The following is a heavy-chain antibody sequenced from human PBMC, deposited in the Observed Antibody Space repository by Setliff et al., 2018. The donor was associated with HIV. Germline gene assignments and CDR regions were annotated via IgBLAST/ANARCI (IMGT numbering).Heavy chain of an antibody. CDR2: IYYSGST. Sequence: SETLSLTCTVSGGSISSYYWSWIRQPPGKGLEWIGYIYYSGSTNYNPSLKSRVTISVDTSKNQFSLKLSSVTAADTAVYYCARQITMVRRVYQPYYYYYMDVWGKGTTVTVSS. CDR3: ARQITMVRRVYQPYYYYYMDV. D-gene: IGHD3-10*01. J-gene: IGHJ6*03. V-gene: IGHV4-59*08. CDR1: GGSISSYY.